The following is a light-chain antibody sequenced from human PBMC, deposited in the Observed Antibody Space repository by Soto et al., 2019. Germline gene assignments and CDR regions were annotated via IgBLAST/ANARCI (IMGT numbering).Light chain of an antibody. CDR2: DGS. J-gene: IGKJ1*01. CDR3: QQYNSYPRP. V-gene: IGKV1-5*01. Sequence: DIQMTQSPSTLSASVGDRVTITCRASQSINSWLAWYQQKPGKAPKLLIYDGSSLESGVPSRFSGRGSGTEFTLTVSSLQPDDFATYYCQQYNSYPRPFGQGTKVEIK. CDR1: QSINSW.